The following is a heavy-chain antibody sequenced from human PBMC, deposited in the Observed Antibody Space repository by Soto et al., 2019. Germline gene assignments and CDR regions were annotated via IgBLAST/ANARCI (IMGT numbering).Heavy chain of an antibody. V-gene: IGHV3-23*01. CDR3: AKEGGYTYGYVDC. CDR2: ISGRGGST. Sequence: EVQLLESGGGLEQPGGSLRLSCAASGFTFSSAAMSWVRQAPGKGLEWVSVISGRGGSTYYADSVKGRFTISRDNSKNTLYLQINSLRAEDTAVYYCAKEGGYTYGYVDCWGQGTLVTVSS. CDR1: GFTFSSAA. D-gene: IGHD5-18*01. J-gene: IGHJ4*02.